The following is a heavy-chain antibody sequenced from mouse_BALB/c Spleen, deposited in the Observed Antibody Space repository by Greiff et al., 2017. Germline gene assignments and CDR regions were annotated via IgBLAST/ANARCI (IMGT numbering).Heavy chain of an antibody. V-gene: IGHV5-4*02. J-gene: IGHJ1*01. D-gene: IGHD2-2*01. Sequence: EVQGVESGGGLVKPGGSLKLSCAASGFTFSDYYMYWVRQTPEKRLEWVATISDGGSYTYYPDSVKGRFTISRDNAKNNLYLQMSSLKSEDTAMYYCARGGGYYRYFDVWGAGTTVTVSS. CDR2: ISDGGSYT. CDR1: GFTFSDYY. CDR3: ARGGGYYRYFDV.